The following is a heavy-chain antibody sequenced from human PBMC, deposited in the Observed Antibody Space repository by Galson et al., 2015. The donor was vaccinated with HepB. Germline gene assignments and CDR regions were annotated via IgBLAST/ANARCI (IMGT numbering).Heavy chain of an antibody. CDR2: IYRGGNT. CDR1: GFTVSSNY. Sequence: SLRLSCAASGFTVSSNYMSWVRQAPGKGLEWVSVIYRGGNTYYADSVKGRFTISRDNSKNTLYLQMNSLRAEDTAVYYCARDLEGTDARAVAGYDCWGQGTLVTVSS. CDR3: ARDLEGTDARAVAGYDC. J-gene: IGHJ4*02. V-gene: IGHV3-53*01. D-gene: IGHD6-19*01.